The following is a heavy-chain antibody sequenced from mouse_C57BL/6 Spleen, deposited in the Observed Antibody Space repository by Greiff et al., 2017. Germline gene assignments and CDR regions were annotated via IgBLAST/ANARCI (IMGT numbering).Heavy chain of an antibody. CDR2: IYPGDGDT. CDR1: GFAFSSYW. CDR3: AIFAGTEDFGY. J-gene: IGHJ2*01. D-gene: IGHD4-1*01. V-gene: IGHV1-80*01. Sequence: QVQLKQSGAELVKPGASVKISCKASGFAFSSYWMNWVKQRPGKGLEWIGQIYPGDGDTNYNGKFKGKATLTADKSSSTAYMQLISLTSADSAVYFCAIFAGTEDFGYWGQGTTLTVSS.